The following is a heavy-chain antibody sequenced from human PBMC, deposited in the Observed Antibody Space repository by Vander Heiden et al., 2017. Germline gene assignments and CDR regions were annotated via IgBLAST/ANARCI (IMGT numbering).Heavy chain of an antibody. CDR3: AKDREWSRDGVVGIRWFDS. J-gene: IGHJ5*01. V-gene: IGHV3-23*01. CDR1: GFNFRNYA. Sequence: EVQVLESGGGLVQPGGSLRLSCAASGFNFRNYAMNWVRQAPGKGLEWVSTISGSGGTTYYAEYLRGRSAISRDNSKNTVFLQMNSLRAEEKARYYCAKDREWSRDGVVGIRWFDSWGQLTLVPVS. CDR2: ISGSGGTT. D-gene: IGHD3-3*01.